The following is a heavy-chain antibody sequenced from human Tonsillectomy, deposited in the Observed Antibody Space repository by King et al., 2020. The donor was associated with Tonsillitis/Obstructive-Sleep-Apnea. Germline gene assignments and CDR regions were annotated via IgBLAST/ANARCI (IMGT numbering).Heavy chain of an antibody. Sequence: TLKESGPTLVKPTQTLTLTCTFSGFSLSSSGVGVGWIRQPPGKALEWLALIYWDDDKRYSPSLKSRLTVTKDTSKNQVVLTVTNLDPVDTATYYCAHPSPSTVVGPASQPQFPRGGDWFAPWGPGT. CDR3: AHPSPSTVVGPASQPQFPRGGDWFAP. V-gene: IGHV2-5*02. D-gene: IGHD2-2*01. J-gene: IGHJ5*02. CDR2: IYWDDDK. CDR1: GFSLSSSGVG.